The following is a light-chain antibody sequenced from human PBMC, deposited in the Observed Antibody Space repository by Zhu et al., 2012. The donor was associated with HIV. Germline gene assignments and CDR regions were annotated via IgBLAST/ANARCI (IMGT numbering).Light chain of an antibody. J-gene: IGKJ2*01. V-gene: IGKV3-20*01. CDR1: QTVSRNY. CDR2: GAS. CDR3: QHYVPSPMYT. Sequence: EIELTQSPAILSLSPGERATLSCRASQTVSRNYLAWYQQKPGQAPRLLIYGASRRVTGIPDRFSGSGSGTDFTLTISRLEPEDFAVYYCQHYVPSPMYTFGQGTKLEIK.